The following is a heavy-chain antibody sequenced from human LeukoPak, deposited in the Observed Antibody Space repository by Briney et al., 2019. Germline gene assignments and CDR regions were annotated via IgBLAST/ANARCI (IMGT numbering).Heavy chain of an antibody. J-gene: IGHJ4*02. CDR3: ARADIVATIRFDY. V-gene: IGHV1-69*01. CDR1: GGTFSSYA. D-gene: IGHD5-12*01. Sequence: SVKVSCKASGGTFSSYAISWVRQAPGQGLEWMGGIIPIFGTANYAQEFQGRVTITADESTSTAYMELSSLRSEDTAVYYCARADIVATIRFDYWGQGTLVTVSS. CDR2: IIPIFGTA.